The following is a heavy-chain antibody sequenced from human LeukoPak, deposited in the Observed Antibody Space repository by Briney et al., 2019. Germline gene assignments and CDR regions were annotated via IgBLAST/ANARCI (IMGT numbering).Heavy chain of an antibody. CDR3: ARGSNRGAAADY. CDR1: GGSISSGGYY. CDR2: IYYSGST. Sequence: PSETLSLTCTVSGGSISSGGYYWSWIRQHPGKGLEWIGYIYYSGSTYYNPSLKSRVTISVDTSKNQFSLKLSSVTAADTAVYYCARGSNRGAAADYWGQGTLVTVSS. V-gene: IGHV4-31*03. J-gene: IGHJ4*02. D-gene: IGHD6-13*01.